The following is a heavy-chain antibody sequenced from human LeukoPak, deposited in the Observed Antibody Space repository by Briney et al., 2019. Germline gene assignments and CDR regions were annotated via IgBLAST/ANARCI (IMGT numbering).Heavy chain of an antibody. D-gene: IGHD2-2*01. CDR2: VSSSSSYI. J-gene: IGHJ6*03. CDR1: GFTFSSYS. CDR3: AAGYCSSTSCYSHYYYYMDV. Sequence: PGGSLRLACAASGFTFSSYSMDWVRQAPGKGLEWVSSVSSSSSYIYYADSVKGRFTISRDNAKNSLYLQMNSLRAEDTAVYYCAAGYCSSTSCYSHYYYYMDVWGKGTTVTVSS. V-gene: IGHV3-21*01.